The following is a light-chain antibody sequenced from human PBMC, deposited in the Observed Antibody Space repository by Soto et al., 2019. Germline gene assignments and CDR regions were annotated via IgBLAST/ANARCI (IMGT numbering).Light chain of an antibody. V-gene: IGLV4-69*01. Sequence: QLVLTQSPSASASLGASVKLTCTLSSGHSSYAIAWHQQQPEKGPRYLMKLNSDGSHSKGDGIPDRFSGSSSGAERYLTIYSLQSEDEADYYCQTWGTGIQVFGGGTKLTV. CDR1: SGHSSYA. CDR2: LNSDGSH. J-gene: IGLJ2*01. CDR3: QTWGTGIQV.